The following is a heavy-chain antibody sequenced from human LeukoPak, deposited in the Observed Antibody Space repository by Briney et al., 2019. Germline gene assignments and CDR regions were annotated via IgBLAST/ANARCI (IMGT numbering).Heavy chain of an antibody. CDR3: AKSKYDFWSGYRYFDY. J-gene: IGHJ4*02. Sequence: GGSLRLSCAASGFTFSSYAMSWVRQAPGKGLEWVSAISGSGGSTYYADSVKGRFTISGDNSKNTLYLQMNSLRAEDTAVYYCAKSKYDFWSGYRYFDYWGQGTLVTVSS. V-gene: IGHV3-23*01. D-gene: IGHD3-3*01. CDR1: GFTFSSYA. CDR2: ISGSGGST.